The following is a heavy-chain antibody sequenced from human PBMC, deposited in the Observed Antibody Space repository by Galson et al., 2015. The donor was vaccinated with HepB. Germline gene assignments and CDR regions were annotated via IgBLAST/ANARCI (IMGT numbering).Heavy chain of an antibody. V-gene: IGHV2-5*02. J-gene: IGHJ4*02. D-gene: IGHD2-15*01. Sequence: PALVKPPQTLTLTCTFSGFSLRTNRLGAGWIRQPPGKALEWVALIYWDDYKRYTPSLKSRLTITNDTSNNQVVLTMTDMDRVDTGTYYCAHSPYCASLGCRQFDYWGQGTRVTVSS. CDR1: GFSLRTNRLG. CDR2: IYWDDYK. CDR3: AHSPYCASLGCRQFDY.